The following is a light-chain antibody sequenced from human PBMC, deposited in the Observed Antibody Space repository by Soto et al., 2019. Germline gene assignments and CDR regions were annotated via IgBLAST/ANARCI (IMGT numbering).Light chain of an antibody. CDR1: QSISSW. CDR2: DAS. Sequence: DIQMTQSPSTLSASVGDRVTITCRASQSISSWLAWYQQKPGKAPKLLIYDASSLESGIPDRFSGSGSGTDFTLTISRLEPEDFAVYYCQQYGSSLWTFGQGTKVDIK. CDR3: QQYGSSLWT. V-gene: IGKV1-5*01. J-gene: IGKJ1*01.